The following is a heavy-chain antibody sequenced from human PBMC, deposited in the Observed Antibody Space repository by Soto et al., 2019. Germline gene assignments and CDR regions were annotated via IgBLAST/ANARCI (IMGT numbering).Heavy chain of an antibody. Sequence: SVKVSCKASGFTFTSSAVQWVRQARGQRLEWIGWIVVGSGKTNYAQKFQERVTITRDMSTSTAYMELSSLRSEATAVYYCAAFPLQTVSRPEYYYYGMDVWGQGTTVTVSS. V-gene: IGHV1-58*01. CDR2: IVVGSGKT. J-gene: IGHJ6*02. CDR1: GFTFTSSA. D-gene: IGHD1-1*01. CDR3: AAFPLQTVSRPEYYYYGMDV.